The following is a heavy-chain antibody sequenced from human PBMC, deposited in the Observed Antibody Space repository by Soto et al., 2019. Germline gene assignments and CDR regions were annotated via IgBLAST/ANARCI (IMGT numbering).Heavy chain of an antibody. CDR2: INAGNGNT. Sequence: QVQLVQSGAEEKKPGASVKVSCKASGYTFTGYAMHWVRQAPGQRLEWMGWINAGNGNTKYSQKFQGRVTITRDTSESTAYMELSSLRYEATAVYYCARAVAVPADFDYWGQGTLVTVSS. D-gene: IGHD6-19*01. J-gene: IGHJ4*02. CDR1: GYTFTGYA. CDR3: ARAVAVPADFDY. V-gene: IGHV1-3*05.